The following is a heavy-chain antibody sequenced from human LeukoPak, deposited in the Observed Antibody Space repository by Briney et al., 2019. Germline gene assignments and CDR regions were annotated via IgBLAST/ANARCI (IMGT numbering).Heavy chain of an antibody. CDR2: ISSNGDNT. J-gene: IGHJ4*02. CDR1: EFTFSTYV. CDR3: VRGTGY. V-gene: IGHV3-64D*06. Sequence: GGSLRLSCSVSEFTFSTYVMHWVRQAPGKGLEYVSAISSNGDNTYYADSVKGRFTISRDNSKNTLYLQMSSLRADDTAVYYCVRGTGYWGQGTLVTVSS.